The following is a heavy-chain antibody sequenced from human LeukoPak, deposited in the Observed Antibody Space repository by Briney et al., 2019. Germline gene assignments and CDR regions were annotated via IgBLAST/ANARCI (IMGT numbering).Heavy chain of an antibody. D-gene: IGHD6-13*01. CDR1: GFTFSSYA. Sequence: GSLRLSCAASGFTFSSYAMSWVRQAPGKGLEWIGSIYYSGSTYYNPSLKSRVTISVDTSKNQFSLRLTSVTAADTAVYYCARQGFSSSTPSYYWGQGTLVTVSS. V-gene: IGHV4-39*01. J-gene: IGHJ4*02. CDR2: IYYSGST. CDR3: ARQGFSSSTPSYY.